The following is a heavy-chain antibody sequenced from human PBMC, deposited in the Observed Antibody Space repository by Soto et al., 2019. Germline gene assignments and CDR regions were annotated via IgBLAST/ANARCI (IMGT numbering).Heavy chain of an antibody. CDR3: ARHEGWYGSDH. CDR1: GASIGSVRW. Sequence: KTSETLSLTCAVSGASIGSVRWWSWVRQPPGKGLEWIAEIFHDGNTNYSPSLKSRVTISVDKSQNQFSLNVYSVTAADTAVYYCARHEGWYGSDHWRQGTLVTVSS. D-gene: IGHD1-20*01. V-gene: IGHV4-4*02. CDR2: IFHDGNT. J-gene: IGHJ5*02.